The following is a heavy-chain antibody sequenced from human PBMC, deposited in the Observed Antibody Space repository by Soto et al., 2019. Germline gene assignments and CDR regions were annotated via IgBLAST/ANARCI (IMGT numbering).Heavy chain of an antibody. D-gene: IGHD2-2*01. Sequence: QVQLQESGPGVVKPSETLSLTCIVSGGSIRGHYWSWVCQSAGPGLEWIGRFYTSGNTNYNYNPSLMSRVPISIGTSKNQFSLMLNSGSAADTAVYYCVRESEWGGYCRGTNCYGMEVWGQGPRVTVSS. CDR1: GGSIRGHY. CDR3: VRESEWGGYCRGTNCYGMEV. J-gene: IGHJ6*02. V-gene: IGHV4-4*07. CDR2: FYTSGNTNY.